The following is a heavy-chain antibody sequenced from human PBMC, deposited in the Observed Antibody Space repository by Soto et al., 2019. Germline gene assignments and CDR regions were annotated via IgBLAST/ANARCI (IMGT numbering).Heavy chain of an antibody. Sequence: QVQLVQSGAEVKKPGASVKVSCKASGYTFTSYGISWVRQAPGQGLEWMGWISAYNGNTNYAQKLQGRVTMTTDTXTXIAYNELRSLRSDDTAVHYCARRPEWFGELSGYFDYWGQGTLVTVSS. J-gene: IGHJ4*02. CDR2: ISAYNGNT. V-gene: IGHV1-18*01. D-gene: IGHD3-10*01. CDR3: ARRPEWFGELSGYFDY. CDR1: GYTFTSYG.